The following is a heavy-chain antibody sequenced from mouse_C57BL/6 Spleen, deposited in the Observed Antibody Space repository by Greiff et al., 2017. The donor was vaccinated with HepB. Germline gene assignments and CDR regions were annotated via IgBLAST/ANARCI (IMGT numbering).Heavy chain of an antibody. J-gene: IGHJ2*01. CDR2: INPSNGGT. Sequence: QVHVKQPGTELVKPGASVKLSCKASGYTFTSYWMHWVKQRPGQGLEWIGNINPSNGGTNYNEKFKSKATLTVDKSSSTAYMQLSSLPSEDSAVYDCAIKDIWLTAWDYWGQGATLTVSS. D-gene: IGHD2-2*01. CDR1: GYTFTSYW. CDR3: AIKDIWLTAWDY. V-gene: IGHV1-53*01.